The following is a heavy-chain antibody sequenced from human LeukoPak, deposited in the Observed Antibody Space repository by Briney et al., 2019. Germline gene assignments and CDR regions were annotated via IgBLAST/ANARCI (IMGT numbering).Heavy chain of an antibody. D-gene: IGHD1-1*01. CDR1: GGSISRDY. V-gene: IGHV4-59*12. CDR3: ATALTTSEYFQH. J-gene: IGHJ1*01. Sequence: SETLSLTCTVSGGSISRDYWSWIRQPPGKGLEWIGYIYYTGSTNYNPSLKSRVTISVDTSKNQFSLKLSSVTAADTAVYYCATALTTSEYFQHWGQGTLVTVSS. CDR2: IYYTGST.